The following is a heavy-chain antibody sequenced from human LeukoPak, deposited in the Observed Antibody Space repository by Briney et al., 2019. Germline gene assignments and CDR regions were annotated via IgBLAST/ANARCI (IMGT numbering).Heavy chain of an antibody. CDR1: GGSISSYY. Sequence: SETLSLTCTVSGGSISSYYWSWIRQPPGKGLECIGYIYYGGSTNYNPSLESRVTISVDTSKNQFSLKLSSVTAADTAVYYCARRTYFYDSSGYYFDYWGQGTLVTVSS. CDR2: IYYGGST. D-gene: IGHD3-22*01. V-gene: IGHV4-59*01. CDR3: ARRTYFYDSSGYYFDY. J-gene: IGHJ4*02.